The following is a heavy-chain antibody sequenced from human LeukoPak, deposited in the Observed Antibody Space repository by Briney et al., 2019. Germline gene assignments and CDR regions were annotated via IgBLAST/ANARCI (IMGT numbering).Heavy chain of an antibody. CDR1: GGSFSGYY. D-gene: IGHD6-13*01. J-gene: IGHJ4*02. CDR2: INHSGST. CDR3: ARLVAGYSSLSY. Sequence: PSETLSLTCAVYGGSFSGYYWSWIRQPPGKGLEWIGEINHSGSTNYNPSLKSRVTISVDTSKNQSSLKLSSVTAADTAVYYCARLVAGYSSLSYWGQGTLVTVSS. V-gene: IGHV4-34*01.